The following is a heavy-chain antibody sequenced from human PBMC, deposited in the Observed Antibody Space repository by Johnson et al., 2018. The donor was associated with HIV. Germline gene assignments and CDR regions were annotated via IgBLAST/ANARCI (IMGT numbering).Heavy chain of an antibody. CDR2: ISGSGGST. D-gene: IGHD5-24*01. CDR1: GFTFSSYA. Sequence: VQLVESGGGVVQPGRSLRLSCAASGFTFSSYAMSWVRQAPGKGLAWVSAISGSGGSTFYADSVKGRFTISRANSRNPLYLQMNSLRAEDAAVFYCARDQFGTITTGGDGAFDIWGQGTMVTVSS. J-gene: IGHJ3*02. CDR3: ARDQFGTITTGGDGAFDI. V-gene: IGHV3-23*04.